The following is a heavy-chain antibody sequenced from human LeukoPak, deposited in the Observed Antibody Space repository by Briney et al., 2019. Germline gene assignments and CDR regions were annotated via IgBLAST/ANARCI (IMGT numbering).Heavy chain of an antibody. V-gene: IGHV3-30*03. D-gene: IGHD5-12*01. CDR3: TRADSRGSGGYEYDY. CDR2: ISSDGSHK. J-gene: IGHJ4*02. CDR1: ELTFSNFG. Sequence: GALGPSCVASELTFSNFGIQWVPQAPGKGLEGVASISSDGSHKYYPDSVRRRFTISRDNSKSTLYQQMNSLSAEDTALYYWTRADSRGSGGYEYDYWGQGTLVTVSS.